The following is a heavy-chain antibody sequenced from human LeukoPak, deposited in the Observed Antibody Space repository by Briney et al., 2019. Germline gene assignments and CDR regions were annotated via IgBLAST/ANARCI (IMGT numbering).Heavy chain of an antibody. CDR1: VGSISSSSYY. D-gene: IGHD2-21*01. V-gene: IGHV4-39*01. J-gene: IGHJ3*02. CDR3: ARHTPHIPGTMGPFDI. CDR2: IYYSGST. Sequence: KPSETLSLTCTVSVGSISSSSYYRGWIRQPPGKGLEWIGSIYYSGSTYYNPSLKSRVTISVDTSKNQFSLKMSSVPAADTAVFYCARHTPHIPGTMGPFDIWGQGTMVTVSS.